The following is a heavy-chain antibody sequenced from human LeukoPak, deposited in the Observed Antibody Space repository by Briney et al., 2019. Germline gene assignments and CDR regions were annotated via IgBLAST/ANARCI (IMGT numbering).Heavy chain of an antibody. CDR2: INPTGGST. D-gene: IGHD2-2*01. V-gene: IGHV1-46*01. CDR3: ARDVGEYCSSTNCYASHY. Sequence: ASVKVSCKASGYTFTSYYMHWVRQAPGQGLEWMGLINPTGGSTGYAQKFQGRVTMTRDMSTSTDYMELSSLRSDDTAVYYCARDVGEYCSSTNCYASHYWGQGTLVTVSS. J-gene: IGHJ4*02. CDR1: GYTFTSYY.